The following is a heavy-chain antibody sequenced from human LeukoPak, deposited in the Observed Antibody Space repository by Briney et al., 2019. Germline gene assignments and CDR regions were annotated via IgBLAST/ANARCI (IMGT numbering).Heavy chain of an antibody. J-gene: IGHJ5*02. CDR2: INPSGGST. D-gene: IGHD1-26*01. CDR3: ASSGSGSYENWFDP. Sequence: GASVTVSCTASGGTFSSYAISWVRQAPGQGLEWMGIINPSGGSTSYAQKFQGRVTMTRDTSTSTVYMELSSLRSEDTAVYYCASSGSGSYENWFDPWGQGTLVTVSS. CDR1: GGTFSSYA. V-gene: IGHV1-46*01.